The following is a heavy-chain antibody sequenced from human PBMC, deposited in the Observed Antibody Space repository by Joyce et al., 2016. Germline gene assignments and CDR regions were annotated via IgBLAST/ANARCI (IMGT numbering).Heavy chain of an antibody. D-gene: IGHD5-18*01. Sequence: QVQLVQSGAEVKKPGASVKVSCKASQYTFTGYYVHWVRQVPGQGLEWMGWLNPNSGVTNYAQKFQGRVTMTRDTSISTVYMELSRLRADDTAVYYCAGDVQSSGYSYPNFANSWGQGTLVTVSS. CDR2: LNPNSGVT. CDR3: AGDVQSSGYSYPNFANS. V-gene: IGHV1-2*02. J-gene: IGHJ4*02. CDR1: QYTFTGYY.